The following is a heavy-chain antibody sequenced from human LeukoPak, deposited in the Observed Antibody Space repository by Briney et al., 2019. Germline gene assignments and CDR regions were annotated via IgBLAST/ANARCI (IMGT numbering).Heavy chain of an antibody. V-gene: IGHV3-7*05. CDR3: ARDRDNITCPHDY. CDR1: GFSFSTYW. CDR2: IKQDGSEK. Sequence: GGSLRLSCAASGFSFSTYWMSWVRQAPGKGAEWVANIKQDGSEKYYVDSVKGRFTISRDNAKRSLYLQMNSLRAEDTAVFYCARDRDNITCPHDYWGQGTLVTVSS. J-gene: IGHJ4*02. D-gene: IGHD2-15*01.